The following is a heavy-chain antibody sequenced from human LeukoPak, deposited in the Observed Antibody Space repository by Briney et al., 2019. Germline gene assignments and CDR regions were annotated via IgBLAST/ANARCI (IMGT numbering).Heavy chain of an antibody. Sequence: ASVKVSCKASGYTFTSYDINWVRQATGQGLEWMGWINTYNGNTNYAQKLQGRVTITTDTSTSTAYMELRSLRSDDTAVFYCARDLVDGVGAPGAYWGQGTLVTVSS. V-gene: IGHV1-18*01. CDR3: ARDLVDGVGAPGAY. J-gene: IGHJ4*02. D-gene: IGHD1-26*01. CDR1: GYTFTSYD. CDR2: INTYNGNT.